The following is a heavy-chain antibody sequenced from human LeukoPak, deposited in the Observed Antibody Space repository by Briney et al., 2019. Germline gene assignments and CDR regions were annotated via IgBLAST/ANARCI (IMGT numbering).Heavy chain of an antibody. J-gene: IGHJ4*02. CDR3: AGRKDIVVVPAAIVRSSYDIGGFPFDY. D-gene: IGHD2-2*01. CDR1: GESFSGYY. V-gene: IGHV4-34*01. Sequence: SETLSLTCAVYGESFSGYYWSWIRQPPGKGLEWIGEINHSGSTNYNPSLKSRVTISVDTSKNQFSLKLSSVTAADTAVYYCAGRKDIVVVPAAIVRSSYDIGGFPFDYWGQGTLVTVSS. CDR2: INHSGST.